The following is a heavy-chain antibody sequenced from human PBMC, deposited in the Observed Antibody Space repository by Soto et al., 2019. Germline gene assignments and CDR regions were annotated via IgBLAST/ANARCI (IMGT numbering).Heavy chain of an antibody. D-gene: IGHD6-19*01. CDR1: GGSISSGGYY. J-gene: IGHJ6*02. V-gene: IGHV4-31*03. CDR3: ARGPPSYSSGWYGPLYGMDV. CDR2: IYYSGST. Sequence: PSETLSLTCTVSGGSISSGGYYWSWIRQHPGKGLEWIGYIYYSGSTYYNPSLKSRVTISVDTSKNQFSLKLSPVTAADTAVYYCARGPPSYSSGWYGPLYGMDVWGQGTTVTVSS.